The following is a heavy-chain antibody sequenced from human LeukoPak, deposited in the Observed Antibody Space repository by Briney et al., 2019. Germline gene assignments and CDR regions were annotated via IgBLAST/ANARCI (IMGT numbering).Heavy chain of an antibody. CDR3: AKRSLIAGGGSFDY. J-gene: IGHJ4*02. Sequence: PGGSLRLSCAASGFTFSSYAMSWVRQAPGKGLEWVSAISGSGGSTYYADPVKGRFTISRDNSKNTLYLQMNSLRAEDTAVYYCAKRSLIAGGGSFDYWGQGTLVTVSS. D-gene: IGHD3-16*01. V-gene: IGHV3-23*01. CDR1: GFTFSSYA. CDR2: ISGSGGST.